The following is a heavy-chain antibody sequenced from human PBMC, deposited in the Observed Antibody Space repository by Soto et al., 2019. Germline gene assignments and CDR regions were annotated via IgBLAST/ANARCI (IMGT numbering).Heavy chain of an antibody. CDR2: ISSSSSYI. J-gene: IGHJ6*03. CDR3: ARDQMVYAMRGPSIHNYYYYYYMDV. Sequence: GGSLRLSCAASGFTFSSYSMNWVRQAPGKGLEWVSSISSSSSYIYYADSVKGRFTISRENAKNSLYLQMNSLRAEDTAVYYCARDQMVYAMRGPSIHNYYYYYYMDVWGKGTTVTVSS. CDR1: GFTFSSYS. D-gene: IGHD2-8*01. V-gene: IGHV3-21*01.